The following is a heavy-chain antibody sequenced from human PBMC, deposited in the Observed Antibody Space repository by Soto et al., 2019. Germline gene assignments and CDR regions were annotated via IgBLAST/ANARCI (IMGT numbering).Heavy chain of an antibody. CDR1: GYAFTTYG. D-gene: IGHD1-1*01. CDR3: ERGRYGDY. CDR2: ISAHNGNT. V-gene: IGHV1-18*01. J-gene: IGHJ4*02. Sequence: QVHLVQSGAEVKKPGASVKVSCKGSGYAFTTYGITWVRQAPGQGLEWMGWISAHNGNTNYAQKLQGRVTVTRDTSTSTAYMEMRSLSSDDTAGYYCERGRYGDYWGQGSLVTVSS.